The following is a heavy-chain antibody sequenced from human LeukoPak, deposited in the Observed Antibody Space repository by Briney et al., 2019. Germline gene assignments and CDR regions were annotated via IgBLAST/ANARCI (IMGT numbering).Heavy chain of an antibody. D-gene: IGHD3-22*01. Sequence: GGSLRLSCAASGFTFDDYAMHWVRQAPGKGLEWVSGISWNSGSIGYADSVKGRFTISRDNAKNSLYLQMNSLRAEDMALCYCAKGHTYYYDSSGYSRDAFDIWGQGTMVTVSS. V-gene: IGHV3-9*03. CDR1: GFTFDDYA. CDR2: ISWNSGSI. J-gene: IGHJ3*02. CDR3: AKGHTYYYDSSGYSRDAFDI.